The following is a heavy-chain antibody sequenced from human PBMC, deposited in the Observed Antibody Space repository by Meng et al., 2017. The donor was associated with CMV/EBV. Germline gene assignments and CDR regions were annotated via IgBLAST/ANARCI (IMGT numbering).Heavy chain of an antibody. CDR1: GGSISSCGYY. Sequence: SETLSLTCTVSGGSISSCGYYWSWIRQHPGKGLEWIGYIYYSGSTYYNPSLKSRVTISVDTSKNQFSLKLSSVTAADTAVYYCASSYYYDSSGYYQYYFDYWGQGTLVTVSS. CDR2: IYYSGST. V-gene: IGHV4-31*03. CDR3: ASSYYYDSSGYYQYYFDY. J-gene: IGHJ4*02. D-gene: IGHD3-22*01.